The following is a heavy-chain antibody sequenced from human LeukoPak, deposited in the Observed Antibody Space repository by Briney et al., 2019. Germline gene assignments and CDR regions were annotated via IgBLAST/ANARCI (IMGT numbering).Heavy chain of an antibody. V-gene: IGHV3-23*01. CDR3: AKTTTDYGDYRTY. D-gene: IGHD4-17*01. CDR1: GFTLSNYA. J-gene: IGHJ4*02. Sequence: GGSLRLSCSVFGFTLSNYAMHWVRQAPGKGLEWVSTISGGGDNTYYADSVRGRFTISRDNSKSTLFLQMTSLTAGDTAMYYCAKTTTDYGDYRTYWGLGTLVTVSS. CDR2: ISGGGDNT.